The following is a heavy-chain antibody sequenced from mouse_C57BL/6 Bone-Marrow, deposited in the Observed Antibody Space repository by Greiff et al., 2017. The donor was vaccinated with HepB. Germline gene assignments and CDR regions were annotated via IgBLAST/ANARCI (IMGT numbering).Heavy chain of an antibody. D-gene: IGHD1-1*01. CDR2: IDPEDGDT. CDR3: TTFHYDGSSHWYFDV. CDR1: GFNIKDYY. V-gene: IGHV14-1*01. J-gene: IGHJ1*03. Sequence: VQLQQSGAELVRPGASVKLSCTASGFNIKDYYMHWVKQRPEQGLEWIGRIDPEDGDTEYAPKFQGKATMTADTSSNTAYLQLSSLTSEDTAVYYCTTFHYDGSSHWYFDVWGTGTTVTVSS.